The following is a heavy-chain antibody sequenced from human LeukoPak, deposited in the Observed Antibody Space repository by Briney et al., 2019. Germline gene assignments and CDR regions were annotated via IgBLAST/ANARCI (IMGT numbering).Heavy chain of an antibody. Sequence: PSETLSLTCAVYGGSFSGYYWSWIRQPPGKGLEWIGEISHSGSTNYNPSLKSRVTISVDTSKNQFSLKLSSVTAADTAVYYCARSGLKVRLGPKRGLDYWGQGTLVTVSS. CDR2: ISHSGST. V-gene: IGHV4-34*01. CDR1: GGSFSGYY. CDR3: ARSGLKVRLGPKRGLDY. J-gene: IGHJ4*02. D-gene: IGHD6-19*01.